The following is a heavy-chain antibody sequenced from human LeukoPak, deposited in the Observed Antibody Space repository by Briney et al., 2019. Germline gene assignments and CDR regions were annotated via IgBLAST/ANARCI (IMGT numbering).Heavy chain of an antibody. CDR2: TYYRSKWYN. J-gene: IGHJ4*02. Sequence: SQTLSVTCDISGDSVSSINGAWNWIRQSPSRGVEWLGRTYYRSKWYNEYAVSMEGRITIIPDTSKNQFSLQLIYVTPEDTAVYYCARDLGNTGWYTFDYWGQGTLVTVSS. D-gene: IGHD6-19*01. V-gene: IGHV6-1*01. CDR3: ARDLGNTGWYTFDY. CDR1: GDSVSSINGA.